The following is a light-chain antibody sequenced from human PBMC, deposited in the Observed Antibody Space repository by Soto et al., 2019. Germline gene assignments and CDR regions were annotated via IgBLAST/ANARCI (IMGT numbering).Light chain of an antibody. J-gene: IGLJ2*01. CDR3: SSFTTSTPLV. Sequence: QSALTQPASVSGSPGQSIAVSCTGTTSDIGAYNFVSWYQHYPGKAPQLIIYQVNNRPSGVSDRFSGSKSGNTASLTISGLQAEDEADYYCSSFTTSTPLVFGGGTKVTVL. CDR2: QVN. V-gene: IGLV2-14*01. CDR1: TSDIGAYNF.